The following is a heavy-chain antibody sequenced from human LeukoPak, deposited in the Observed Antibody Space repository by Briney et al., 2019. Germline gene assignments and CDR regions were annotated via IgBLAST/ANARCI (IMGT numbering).Heavy chain of an antibody. CDR3: ARIPRITIFRVVPMKIGAFDI. V-gene: IGHV4-34*01. Sequence: PSETLSLTCAVYGGSFSGYYWSWIRQPPGKGLEWIGEINHSGSTNYNPSLKSRVTISVDTSKNQFSLKLSSVTAADTAVYYCARIPRITIFRVVPMKIGAFDIWGQGTMVTVSS. D-gene: IGHD3-3*01. CDR1: GGSFSGYY. CDR2: INHSGST. J-gene: IGHJ3*02.